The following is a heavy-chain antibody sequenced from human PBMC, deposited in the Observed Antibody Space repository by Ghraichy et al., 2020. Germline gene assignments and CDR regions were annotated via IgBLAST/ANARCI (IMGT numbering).Heavy chain of an antibody. CDR3: ARVVVSAAGTGRECDY. V-gene: IGHV1-18*01. D-gene: IGHD6-13*01. CDR1: GYTFTSYG. CDR2: ISDYNGNT. Sequence: ASVKVSCKASGYTFTSYGISWVRQAPGQGLEWMGWISDYNGNTNYAQKLQGRVTMTTDTSTRTAYMELRSLRSDDTAVYYCARVVVSAAGTGRECDYWGHGFLVTVSS. J-gene: IGHJ4*01.